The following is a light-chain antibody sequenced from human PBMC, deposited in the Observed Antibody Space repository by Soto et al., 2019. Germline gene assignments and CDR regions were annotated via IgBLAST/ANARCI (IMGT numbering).Light chain of an antibody. CDR2: DNN. J-gene: IGLJ2*01. Sequence: QSVLTQPPSVSGAPGQRVSISCTGGRSNIGAGYDVQWYQQFPGRAPKLLIFDNNDRPSGVPDRFSGSKSGTSASLAITGLQAEDEAEYFCQSYDSDLSVVLFGGGTKLTV. CDR1: RSNIGAGYD. CDR3: QSYDSDLSVVL. V-gene: IGLV1-40*01.